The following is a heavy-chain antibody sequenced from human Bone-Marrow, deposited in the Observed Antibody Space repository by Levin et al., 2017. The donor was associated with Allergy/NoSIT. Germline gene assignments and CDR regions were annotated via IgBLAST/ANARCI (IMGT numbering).Heavy chain of an antibody. D-gene: IGHD3-22*01. CDR2: IYWNDEK. CDR1: GFSLTTAGVG. Sequence: ESGPTLVKPTQTLTLTCTFSGFSLTTAGVGVGWIRQPPGKALEWLAVIYWNDEKRYSPSLKKTFTITAISKNQVVLTINNMDPVDTATYFCAHFTTYYYDNSGDSNYFDPWGQGTLVTVSS. CDR3: AHFTTYYYDNSGDSNYFDP. V-gene: IGHV2-5*01. J-gene: IGHJ5*02.